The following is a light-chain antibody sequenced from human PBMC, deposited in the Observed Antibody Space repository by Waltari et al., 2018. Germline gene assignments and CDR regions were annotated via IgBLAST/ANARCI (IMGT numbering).Light chain of an antibody. Sequence: VTPQSPDPLSLSRGESATLSCRASKSVISNLAWYQQKPGQAPRLLIYGASTRATGIAARFTGSGSGTECTLTISSLQSEDFAGYYCQQYKNLPLTFGGGTKVEIK. J-gene: IGKJ4*02. CDR1: KSVISN. CDR3: QQYKNLPLT. V-gene: IGKV3-15*01. CDR2: GAS.